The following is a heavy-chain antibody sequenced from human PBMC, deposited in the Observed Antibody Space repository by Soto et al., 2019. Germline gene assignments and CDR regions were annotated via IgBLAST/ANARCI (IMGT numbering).Heavy chain of an antibody. J-gene: IGHJ4*02. CDR2: IWYDGSNT. CDR1: GFTFSSYA. V-gene: IGHV3-30*02. CDR3: TTAHYCSSTSCYGFDY. Sequence: PGGSLRLSCAASGFTFSSYAMHWVRQAPGKGLEWVGFIWYDGSNTFYAESVKGRFTISRDDSKNTLYLQMNSLKTEDTAVYYYTTAHYCSSTSCYGFDYWGQGTLVTVSS. D-gene: IGHD2-2*01.